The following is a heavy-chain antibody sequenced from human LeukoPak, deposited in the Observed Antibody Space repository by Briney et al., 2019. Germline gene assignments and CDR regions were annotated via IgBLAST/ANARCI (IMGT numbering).Heavy chain of an antibody. D-gene: IGHD3-3*01. CDR2: ISIYNGDT. Sequence: ASVKVSCKASGYTFTNYGISWLRQAPGQGLEWVGWISIYNGDTDYDQTLRGRVTLTTDTATCTASMELRRQRHGATAVAYCARTSYDFWRGYYMPNDAWGQGTLVTVS. CDR1: GYTFTNYG. V-gene: IGHV1-18*01. J-gene: IGHJ5*01. CDR3: ARTSYDFWRGYYMPNDA.